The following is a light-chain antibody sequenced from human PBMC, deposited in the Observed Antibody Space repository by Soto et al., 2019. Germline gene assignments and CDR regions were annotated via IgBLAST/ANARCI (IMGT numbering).Light chain of an antibody. CDR1: QSISSF. CDR2: GAS. CDR3: QQHFNGPIT. J-gene: IGKJ5*01. V-gene: IGKV3-11*01. Sequence: EIVLTQPPATLSLSPGERATLSCRASQSISSFLAWYQQKPGQAPRLLIYGASNRATGIPARFSGSGSGTDFTLTISSLEPEDFAVYYCQQHFNGPITFGQGTRLENK.